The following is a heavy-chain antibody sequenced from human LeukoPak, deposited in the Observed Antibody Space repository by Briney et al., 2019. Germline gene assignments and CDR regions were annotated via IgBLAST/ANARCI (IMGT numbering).Heavy chain of an antibody. D-gene: IGHD6-13*01. Sequence: PGGSLRLSCAASGFTFSSYAMHWVRQAPGKGLEWVAVISYDGSNKYYADSVKGRFTISRDNSKNTLYLQMNSLRAEDTAFYYCASSSSYSSSWGDWGQGTPVTVSS. CDR3: ASSSSYSSSWGD. J-gene: IGHJ4*02. CDR2: ISYDGSNK. CDR1: GFTFSSYA. V-gene: IGHV3-30-3*01.